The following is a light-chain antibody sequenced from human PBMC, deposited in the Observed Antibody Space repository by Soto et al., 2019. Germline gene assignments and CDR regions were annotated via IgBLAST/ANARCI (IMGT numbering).Light chain of an antibody. J-gene: IGKJ2*01. Sequence: DIVMTQSPDSLAVSLGERATINCKSSQNILYSSNNKNYLAWYRQKPGQPPKLLIYWASVRESGVPDRISGSGSGTHFTLTISSLQAEAVAVYYCQQYYSTPPYTFGQGTKLEIK. CDR1: QNILYSSNNKNY. V-gene: IGKV4-1*01. CDR2: WAS. CDR3: QQYYSTPPYT.